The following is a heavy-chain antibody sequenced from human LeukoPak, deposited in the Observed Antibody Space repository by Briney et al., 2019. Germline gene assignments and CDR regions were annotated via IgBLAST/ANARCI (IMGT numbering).Heavy chain of an antibody. V-gene: IGHV4-31*03. CDR3: ARGGGGGYSSSAFDY. J-gene: IGHJ4*02. CDR1: GGSISSGGYS. CDR2: IYYSGST. D-gene: IGHD3-22*01. Sequence: SETLSLTCTVSGGSISSGGYSWSWVRQHRGKGVEWIGDIYYSGSTSYNPSLKSRVTISLHTSKNQFSLKLSSVTAADTAVYYCARGGGGGYSSSAFDYWGQGTLVTVSS.